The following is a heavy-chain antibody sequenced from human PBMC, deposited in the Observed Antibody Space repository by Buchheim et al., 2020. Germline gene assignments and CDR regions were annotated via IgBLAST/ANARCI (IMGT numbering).Heavy chain of an antibody. CDR3: ARENDYNALDS. V-gene: IGHV2-70*15. CDR1: GLSLRNVGVS. D-gene: IGHD5-24*01. CDR2: IDWDDYK. J-gene: IGHJ4*02. Sequence: QVSLRESGPAHVRTTETLTLTCTVSGLSLRNVGVSVSWIRRPPGKPLQWLARIDWDDYKYYNTSLQARLTVSKRPSKTQVGLTLTNVDPADTATYYCARENDYNALDSWGQGTL.